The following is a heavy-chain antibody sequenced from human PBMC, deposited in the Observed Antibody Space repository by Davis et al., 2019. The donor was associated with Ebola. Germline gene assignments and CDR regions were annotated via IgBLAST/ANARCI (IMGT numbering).Heavy chain of an antibody. CDR3: ARAAADVDTAMVMDY. V-gene: IGHV4-39*07. CDR1: GGSISSNSYY. D-gene: IGHD5-18*01. Sequence: PSETLSLTCTVSGGSISSNSYYWGWIRQPPGKGLEWIGNIFYSGSTYYNPSLKSRVTISVDTSKNQFSLKLSSVTAADTAVYYCARAAADVDTAMVMDYWGQGTLVTVSS. J-gene: IGHJ4*02. CDR2: IFYSGST.